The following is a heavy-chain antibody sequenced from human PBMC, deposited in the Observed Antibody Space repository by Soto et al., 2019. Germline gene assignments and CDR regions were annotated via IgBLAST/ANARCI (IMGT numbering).Heavy chain of an antibody. CDR1: GDSVSSNSAA. CDR2: TYYRSKWYN. D-gene: IGHD3-22*01. J-gene: IGHJ4*02. Sequence: SQTLSLTCAISGDSVSSNSAAWNWIRQSPSRGLEWLGRTYYRSKWYNDYAVPVKSRITINPDTSKNQFSLQLNSVTPEDTAVYYCFGSSGYYLGFPSDYWGQGTLVTVSS. CDR3: FGSSGYYLGFPSDY. V-gene: IGHV6-1*01.